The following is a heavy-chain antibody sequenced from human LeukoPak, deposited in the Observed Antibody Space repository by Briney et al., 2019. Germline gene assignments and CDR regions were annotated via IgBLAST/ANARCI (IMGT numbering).Heavy chain of an antibody. CDR1: GGSISSYY. D-gene: IGHD3-3*01. J-gene: IGHJ5*02. V-gene: IGHV4-59*05. CDR2: IYSSGST. CDR3: ARYYGP. Sequence: PSETLSLTCTVSGGSISSYYWTWIRQPPGKGLEWIGSIYSSGSTYYNPSLKSRVTISVDTSKNQFSLKLSSVTAADTAVYYCARYYGPWGQGTLVTVSS.